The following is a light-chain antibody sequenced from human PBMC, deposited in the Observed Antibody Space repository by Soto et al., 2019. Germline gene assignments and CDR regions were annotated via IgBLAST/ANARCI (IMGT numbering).Light chain of an antibody. CDR2: ASS. CDR1: QSISSY. J-gene: IGKJ3*01. Sequence: DIQMTQSPSSLSASVGDRVTITCRASQSISSYLTWYQQKPGKAPKLLIYASSFLQSGVPSRFSVSGSGTDFTLTISSLQPEDFATYYCQQSFSMPFTFGPGTKVDIK. V-gene: IGKV1-39*01. CDR3: QQSFSMPFT.